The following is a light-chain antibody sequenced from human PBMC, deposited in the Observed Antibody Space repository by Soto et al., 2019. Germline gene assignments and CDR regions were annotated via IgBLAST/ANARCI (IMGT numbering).Light chain of an antibody. CDR2: DTS. J-gene: IGLJ2*01. CDR1: TGAVTNGHY. V-gene: IGLV7-46*01. CDR3: LVSFGGARRV. Sequence: QAVVTQEPSLTVSPGGTVTLTCASSTGAVTNGHYPYRFHQKPGQAPRTLIYDTSNKHSWTPARFSGSLLVGKLVLTRAGAQAEVEADYLCLVSFGGARRVFGGGIKLTVL.